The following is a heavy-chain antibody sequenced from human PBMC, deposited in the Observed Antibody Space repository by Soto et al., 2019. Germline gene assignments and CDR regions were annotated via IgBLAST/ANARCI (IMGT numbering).Heavy chain of an antibody. D-gene: IGHD1-26*01. CDR2: ISWDGGST. CDR3: AAGATLHGFDY. Sequence: GGSLRLSCAASGFTFDDYTMHWVRQAPGKGLEWVSLISWDGGSTYYADSVKGRFTISRDNSKNSLYLQMNSLRTEDTALYYCAAGATLHGFDYWGQGTLVTVSS. V-gene: IGHV3-43*01. CDR1: GFTFDDYT. J-gene: IGHJ4*02.